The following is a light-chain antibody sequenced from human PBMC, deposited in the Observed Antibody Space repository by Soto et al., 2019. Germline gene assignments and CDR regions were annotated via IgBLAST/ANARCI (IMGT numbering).Light chain of an antibody. Sequence: PGERATLSCRASERLSSVYLAWYQQRPGQPPRLLIYGASNRATVIPDRFSGSGSGTDFTLIINRLEPEDVAIYYCQQYGGSPRITFGQRTRLEIK. V-gene: IGKV3-20*01. CDR2: GAS. CDR1: ERLSSVY. J-gene: IGKJ5*01. CDR3: QQYGGSPRIT.